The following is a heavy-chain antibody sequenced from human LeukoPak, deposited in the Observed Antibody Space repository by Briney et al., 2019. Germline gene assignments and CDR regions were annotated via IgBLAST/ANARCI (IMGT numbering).Heavy chain of an antibody. D-gene: IGHD2-15*01. Sequence: PSETLSLTCTVSGASINSGSYYWTWIRQPAGKGLEWIGRIYTSGSTTYNPSLKSRVTTSVDTSKNQFSLKVSSVTAADTAVYYCARDQCSGSCYSDYWGQGILVTVSS. J-gene: IGHJ4*02. CDR1: GASINSGSYY. CDR2: IYTSGST. V-gene: IGHV4-61*02. CDR3: ARDQCSGSCYSDY.